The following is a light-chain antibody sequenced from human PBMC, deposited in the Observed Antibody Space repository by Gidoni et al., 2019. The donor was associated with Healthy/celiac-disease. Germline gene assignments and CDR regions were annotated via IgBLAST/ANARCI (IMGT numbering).Light chain of an antibody. V-gene: IGKV1-39*01. Sequence: IQLTQSPSSLSASVGDRVTITCLAVQINNSYLNWYQQKPGKAPKLLIYAASSLQSGVPSRFSGSGSGTDFTLTISSLQPEDFATYYCQQSYSTPPTFXQXTKVEIK. CDR3: QQSYSTPPT. J-gene: IGKJ1*01. CDR1: QINNSY. CDR2: AAS.